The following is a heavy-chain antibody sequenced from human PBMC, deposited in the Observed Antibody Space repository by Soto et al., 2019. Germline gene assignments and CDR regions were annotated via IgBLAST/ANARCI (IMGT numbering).Heavy chain of an antibody. CDR3: ARDSYGYPSWFDP. V-gene: IGHV4-4*02. J-gene: IGHJ5*02. CDR2: IYHSGST. D-gene: IGHD5-18*01. Sequence: SETLSLTCAVSGGSISSSNWWSWVRQPPGKGLEWIGEIYHSGSTNYNPSLKSRVTISVDKSKNQFSLKLSSVTAADTAVYYCARDSYGYPSWFDPWGQGTLVTVSS. CDR1: GGSISSSNW.